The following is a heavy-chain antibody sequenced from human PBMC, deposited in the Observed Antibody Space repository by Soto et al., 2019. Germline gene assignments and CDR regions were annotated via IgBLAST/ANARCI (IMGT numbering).Heavy chain of an antibody. Sequence: PGWSLRLSCASSVFTFDDYAMQWVRQSPGKGLEWVSLISWDGDTIFYADSVKGRFTISRDNTKNSLYLQMTSLRSEDTAFYYCAKGISYLASLDSWGQGTLVTVSS. D-gene: IGHD1-26*01. J-gene: IGHJ4*02. CDR3: AKGISYLASLDS. CDR2: ISWDGDTI. CDR1: VFTFDDYA. V-gene: IGHV3-43D*04.